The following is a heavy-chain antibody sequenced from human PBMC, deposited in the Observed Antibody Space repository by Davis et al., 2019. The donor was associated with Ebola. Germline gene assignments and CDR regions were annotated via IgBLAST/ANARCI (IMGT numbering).Heavy chain of an antibody. CDR3: AKEAGRYGSGSYVPN. Sequence: GESLKISCAASGFTFTNYGMSWVRQAPGKGLEWVSAISGSCGTTFHADSVKGRFTISRDNSKNTLYLEMDSLRAADTALYYCAKEAGRYGSGSYVPNWGQGTLVTVSS. D-gene: IGHD3-10*01. CDR1: GFTFTNYG. CDR2: ISGSCGTT. V-gene: IGHV3-23*01. J-gene: IGHJ4*02.